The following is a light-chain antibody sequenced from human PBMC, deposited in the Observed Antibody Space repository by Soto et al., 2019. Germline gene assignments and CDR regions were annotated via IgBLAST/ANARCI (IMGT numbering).Light chain of an antibody. J-gene: IGLJ2*01. CDR2: SNS. Sequence: QSVLTQPPSASGTPGQRVTISCSGSSSNIGSNTVNWYQQLPGTAPKLLIYSNSQRPSGIPDRFSGSKSGTSASLAISGLQSEDEADYYCAAWDDSLNAKLFGGGTTLTVL. CDR1: SSNIGSNT. CDR3: AAWDDSLNAKL. V-gene: IGLV1-44*01.